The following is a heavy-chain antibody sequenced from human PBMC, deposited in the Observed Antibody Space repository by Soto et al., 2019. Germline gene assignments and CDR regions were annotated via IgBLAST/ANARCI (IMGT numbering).Heavy chain of an antibody. CDR3: ARGMTPPGAPAWYYFDS. CDR2: FSLSGTT. D-gene: IGHD2-8*02. Sequence: QVQLQESGPGLMKPSETLSLTCSVSGASIAGSSYWSWIRQPAGKGLEWIGRFSLSGTTNYSPSLRSRVTMSADVSKNQFSLRLTSVTAADTALYYCARGMTPPGAPAWYYFDSWGQGTLVTVPS. V-gene: IGHV4-4*07. CDR1: GASIAGSSY. J-gene: IGHJ4*02.